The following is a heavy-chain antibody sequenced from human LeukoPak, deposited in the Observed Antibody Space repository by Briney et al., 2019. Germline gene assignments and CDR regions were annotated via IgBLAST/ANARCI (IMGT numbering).Heavy chain of an antibody. J-gene: IGHJ3*02. D-gene: IGHD1-1*01. CDR2: INSDSGGT. Sequence: GASVKVSCKAPGYTFTGHYMHWVRQAPGQGLEWMGWINSDSGGTKYAQKFQGSVIMTRVTSISTAYMELSRLKSDDTAVYYCARGRVHSWSDAFDIWGQGTAVTVSS. V-gene: IGHV1-2*02. CDR1: GYTFTGHY. CDR3: ARGRVHSWSDAFDI.